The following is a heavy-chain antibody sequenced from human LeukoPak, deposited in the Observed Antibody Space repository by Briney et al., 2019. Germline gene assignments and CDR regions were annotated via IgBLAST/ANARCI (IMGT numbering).Heavy chain of an antibody. CDR3: ARHFRVDSSGPYFDC. D-gene: IGHD3-22*01. J-gene: IGHJ4*02. V-gene: IGHV4-59*08. Sequence: PSETLSLICTVSGGPISTNYWSWIRQPPGKGLEGIGYIYSSGSTSYNPSLESRVTISVDTSRNQFSLKLNSVTAADTAIYYCARHFRVDSSGPYFDCWGQGILVTVSS. CDR1: GGPISTNY. CDR2: IYSSGST.